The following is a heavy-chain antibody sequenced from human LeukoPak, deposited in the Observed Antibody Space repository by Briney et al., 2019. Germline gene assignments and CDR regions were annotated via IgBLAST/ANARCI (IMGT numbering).Heavy chain of an antibody. CDR1: GGTFSSYA. CDR3: ASAAYYYDSSGYLDY. J-gene: IGHJ4*02. D-gene: IGHD3-22*01. Sequence: SVKVSCKASGGTFSSYAISWVRSATGQGLEWMGGIIPIFGTANSAQKLHGRDTMTRDTSTSTVYMELSSLRSEDTAVYYCASAAYYYDSSGYLDYWGQGTLVTVSS. CDR2: IIPIFGTA. V-gene: IGHV1-69*05.